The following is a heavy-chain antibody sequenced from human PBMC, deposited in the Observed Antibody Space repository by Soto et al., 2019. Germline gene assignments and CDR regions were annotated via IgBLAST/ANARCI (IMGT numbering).Heavy chain of an antibody. CDR3: ARGVEENDY. CDR2: ISSSSSYI. J-gene: IGHJ4*02. V-gene: IGHV3-21*01. CDR1: VLTFSSYD. Sequence: GGSLRLSCAASVLTFSSYDMNWVRQTPGKGLEWVSSISSSSSYIYYADSVKGRFTISRDNAKNSLYLQMNSLRAEDTAVYYCARGVEENDYWGQGTLVTVSS.